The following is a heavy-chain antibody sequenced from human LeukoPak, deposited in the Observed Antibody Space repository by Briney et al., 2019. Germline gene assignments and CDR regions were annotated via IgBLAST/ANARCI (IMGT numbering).Heavy chain of an antibody. D-gene: IGHD2-21*02. CDR3: ARDYCGGDCYVDY. J-gene: IGHJ4*02. V-gene: IGHV4-31*11. CDR2: IYYNGGT. Sequence: SQTLSLTCAVSGASVSRGGYYWSWIRQHPGKGLEWIGYIYYNGGTYYNPSLRSRVTISLDTSKNHFSLKLSSVTVADTAVYYCARDYCGGDCYVDYWGQGTLVTVSS. CDR1: GASVSRGGYY.